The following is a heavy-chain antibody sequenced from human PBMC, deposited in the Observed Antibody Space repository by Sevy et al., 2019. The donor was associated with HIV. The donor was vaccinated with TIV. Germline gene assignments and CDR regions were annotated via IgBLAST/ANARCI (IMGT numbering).Heavy chain of an antibody. D-gene: IGHD6-19*01. Sequence: GGSLRLSCAASGFTVSSNYMSWVRQAPGKGLEWVSVIYSGGTTYYADSVKGRFTISRDNSKNTLDLQMNGLRAEDTAVYYCARDGGYSSGWYDYWGQGTLVTVSS. CDR1: GFTVSSNY. CDR2: IYSGGTT. J-gene: IGHJ4*02. CDR3: ARDGGYSSGWYDY. V-gene: IGHV3-66*01.